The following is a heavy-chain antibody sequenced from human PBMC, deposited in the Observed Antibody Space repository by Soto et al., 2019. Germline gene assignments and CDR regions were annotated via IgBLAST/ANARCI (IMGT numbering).Heavy chain of an antibody. CDR1: GFTFRNYA. V-gene: IGHV3-23*01. D-gene: IGHD2-15*01. J-gene: IGHJ3*02. CDR2: LSGSAGST. Sequence: EVQLLESGGGLVQPGGSLTLSCAASGFTFRNYAMSWVRQSPGKGLEWVSGLSGSAGSTSYADYVKGLFTLSRDNSKKTLYLQMYILGEEDTALYYCPRKGVVAVSHDACDILGQGTMVTVST. CDR3: PRKGVVAVSHDACDI.